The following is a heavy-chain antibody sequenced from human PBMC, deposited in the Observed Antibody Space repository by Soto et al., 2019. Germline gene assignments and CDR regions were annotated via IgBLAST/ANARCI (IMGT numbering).Heavy chain of an antibody. Sequence: SETLSLTCTVSGGSVSSGSSYWSWVRQPPGKGLEWIGFIYYSGITNYNPSLKSRVTISVDTSKNQFSLKLSSVTAADTAVYYCARILRYFDWLSPGPHFDYWGQGTLVTVSS. CDR1: GGSVSSGSSY. V-gene: IGHV4-61*01. CDR2: IYYSGIT. D-gene: IGHD3-9*01. CDR3: ARILRYFDWLSPGPHFDY. J-gene: IGHJ4*02.